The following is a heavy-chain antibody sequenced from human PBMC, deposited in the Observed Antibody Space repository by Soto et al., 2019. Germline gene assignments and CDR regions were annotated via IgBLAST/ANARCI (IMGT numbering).Heavy chain of an antibody. J-gene: IGHJ4*02. CDR2: TDWEEEK. D-gene: IGHD1-7*01. CDR1: GFSLSRKGMS. CDR3: TRSNNWNYEYYFDY. Sequence: SGPTLVNPKQTLILTCAFSGFSLSRKGMSVSWIRQPPGKALEFLALTDWEEEKFYSPSLRTRLTVSRDTSKSQVVLTLTNVDPVDTATYYCTRSNNWNYEYYFDYWGQGTLVTVSS. V-gene: IGHV2-70*01.